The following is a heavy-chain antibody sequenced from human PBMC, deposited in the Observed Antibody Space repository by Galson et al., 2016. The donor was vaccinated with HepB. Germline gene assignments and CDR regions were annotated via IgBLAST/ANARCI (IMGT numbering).Heavy chain of an antibody. D-gene: IGHD6-19*01. Sequence: SVKVSCKASGYTFSSYGISWVRQAPGQGLEWMGWISGYNGDTNYAQKFQGRVTVTIDRSTTSAYMELRGLTSDDTAMYYCARVTPRAVAGVWDYWGPGTLVIVSS. CDR2: ISGYNGDT. CDR3: ARVTPRAVAGVWDY. CDR1: GYTFSSYG. J-gene: IGHJ4*02. V-gene: IGHV1-18*01.